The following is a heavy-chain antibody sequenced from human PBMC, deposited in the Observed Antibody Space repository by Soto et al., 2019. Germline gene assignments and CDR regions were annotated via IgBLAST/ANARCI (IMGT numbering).Heavy chain of an antibody. D-gene: IGHD3-22*01. CDR2: IRNRANSYTT. Sequence: PGGSLRLSCAASVFTFRDHYMDWFRQAPGKGLDWVGRIRNRANSYTTEYAASVKGRFTISRDDSKNSLYLQMNSLRTEDTAVYYCTRSGGYYDSSPDYWGQGTLVTVSS. V-gene: IGHV3-72*01. CDR3: TRSGGYYDSSPDY. CDR1: VFTFRDHY. J-gene: IGHJ4*02.